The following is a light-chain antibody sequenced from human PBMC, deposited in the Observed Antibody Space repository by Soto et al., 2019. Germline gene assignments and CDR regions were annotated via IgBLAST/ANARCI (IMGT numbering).Light chain of an antibody. CDR1: SSDVGGYNY. V-gene: IGLV2-14*01. CDR3: SSYTSSSTLEGV. J-gene: IGLJ1*01. CDR2: DVS. Sequence: QSVLTXPASVSGSPGQSITISCTGTSSDVGGYNYVSWYQQHPGKAPKLMIYDVSNRPSGVSNRFSGSKSGNTASLTISGLQAEDEADYYCSSYTSSSTLEGVFGTGTKVTVL.